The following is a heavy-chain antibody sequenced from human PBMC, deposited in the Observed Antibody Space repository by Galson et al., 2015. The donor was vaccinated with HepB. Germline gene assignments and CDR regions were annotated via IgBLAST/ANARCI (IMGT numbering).Heavy chain of an antibody. V-gene: IGHV1-69*13. J-gene: IGHJ6*03. CDR1: GGTFSSYA. D-gene: IGHD5-12*01. Sequence: SVKVSCKASGGTFSSYAISWVRQAPGQGLEWMGGIIPIFGTANYAQKFQGRVTITADESTSTAYMELSSLRSEDTAVYYCARGMSGYDHYGNYYYYYMDVWGKGTTVTVSS. CDR2: IIPIFGTA. CDR3: ARGMSGYDHYGNYYYYYMDV.